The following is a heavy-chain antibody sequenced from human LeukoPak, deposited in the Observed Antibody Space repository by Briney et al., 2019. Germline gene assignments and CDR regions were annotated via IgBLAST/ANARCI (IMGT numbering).Heavy chain of an antibody. V-gene: IGHV3-21*01. Sequence: GGSLRLSCAASGFTFSSYSMDWVRQAPGKGLEWVSSISGSSDYIFYADSVKGRFTISRDNAKNSLYLQMNSLRAEDTAVYYCAGVVRYDSSDPSLDYWGQGTLVTVSS. D-gene: IGHD3-22*01. CDR2: ISGSSDYI. J-gene: IGHJ4*02. CDR1: GFTFSSYS. CDR3: AGVVRYDSSDPSLDY.